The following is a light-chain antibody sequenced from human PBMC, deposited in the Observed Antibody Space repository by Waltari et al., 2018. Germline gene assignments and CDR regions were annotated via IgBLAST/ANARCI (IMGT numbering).Light chain of an antibody. J-gene: IGKJ4*01. Sequence: EIVLTQSPATLSLSPGARATLSCRASQSVSSHLGWYQHKPGQAPRLLICDGSTRATVVPGRFSGSGSGTDFTLTISSLEPEDFAIYYCQQRSTWPILTFGGGTKVEIK. V-gene: IGKV3-11*01. CDR3: QQRSTWPILT. CDR1: QSVSSH. CDR2: DGS.